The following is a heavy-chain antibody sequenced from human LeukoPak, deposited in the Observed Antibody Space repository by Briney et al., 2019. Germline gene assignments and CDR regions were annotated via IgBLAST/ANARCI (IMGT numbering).Heavy chain of an antibody. D-gene: IGHD1-26*01. CDR3: ARGTVGATSTGDAFDI. V-gene: IGHV3-23*01. CDR2: ISFSGGST. CDR1: GFIFSSYA. Sequence: GGSLRLSCAASGFIFSSYAMSWVRQSPGKGLEWVSTISFSGGSTYYADSVKGRFTISRDNSKNTLYLQMNSLRAEDTAVYYCARGTVGATSTGDAFDIWGQGTMVTVSS. J-gene: IGHJ3*02.